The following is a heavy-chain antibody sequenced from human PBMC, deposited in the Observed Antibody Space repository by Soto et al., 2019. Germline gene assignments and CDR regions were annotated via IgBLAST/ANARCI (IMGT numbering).Heavy chain of an antibody. J-gene: IGHJ3*02. CDR3: ARFSWGLGRDDAFDI. CDR1: GGSISSGGYY. V-gene: IGHV4-31*03. D-gene: IGHD6-13*01. Sequence: SETLSLTCTVSGGSISSGGYYWSWIRQHPGKGLEWIGYIYYSGSTYYNPSLKSRVTISVDTSKNQFSLKLSSVTAADTAVYYCARFSWGLGRDDAFDIWGQGTMVTVSS. CDR2: IYYSGST.